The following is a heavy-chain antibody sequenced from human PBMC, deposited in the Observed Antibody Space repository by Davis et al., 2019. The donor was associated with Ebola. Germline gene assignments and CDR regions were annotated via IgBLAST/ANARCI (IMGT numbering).Heavy chain of an antibody. Sequence: ALVKVSCKASGYTFTGYYMHWVRQAPGQGLEWMGWINPNSGGTNYAQKFQGWVTMTRDTSISTAYMELSRLRSDDTAVYYCARTPQFSDYGAYFDFWGRGTLVSVSS. CDR1: GYTFTGYY. D-gene: IGHD4-17*01. CDR3: ARTPQFSDYGAYFDF. CDR2: INPNSGGT. V-gene: IGHV1-2*04. J-gene: IGHJ4*02.